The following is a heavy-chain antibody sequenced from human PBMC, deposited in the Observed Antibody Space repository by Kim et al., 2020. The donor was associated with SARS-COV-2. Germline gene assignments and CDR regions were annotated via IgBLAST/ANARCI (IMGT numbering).Heavy chain of an antibody. CDR1: GFTFSNYD. D-gene: IGHD1-1*01. CDR2: LGAGDGRT. Sequence: GGSLRLSCAASGFTFSNYDMGWVRQAPGEGLEWVSGLGAGDGRTYYADSVRGRFTISRDTSKNSVFLEMNSLRAEDTALYFCAKKIQTSGFDVWGQGTLVTVSS. CDR3: AKKIQTSGFDV. V-gene: IGHV3-23*01. J-gene: IGHJ4*02.